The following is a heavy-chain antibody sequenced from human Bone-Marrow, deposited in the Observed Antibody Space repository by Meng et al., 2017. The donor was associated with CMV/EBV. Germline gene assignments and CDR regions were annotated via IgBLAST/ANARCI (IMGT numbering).Heavy chain of an antibody. CDR3: AKDFDIVVLQTKYY. CDR2: ISYDGSNK. D-gene: IGHD2-2*01. J-gene: IGHJ4*02. V-gene: IGHV3-30*04. Sequence: GESLKISCAASGFTFSSYAMHWVRQAPGKGLEWVAVISYDGSNKYYADSVKGRFTISRDNSKDTLYLQMNSLRAEDTAVYFCAKDFDIVVLQTKYYWGQGTLVTVSS. CDR1: GFTFSSYA.